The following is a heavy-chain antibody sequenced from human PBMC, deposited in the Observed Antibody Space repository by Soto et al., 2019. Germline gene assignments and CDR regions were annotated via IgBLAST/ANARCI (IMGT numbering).Heavy chain of an antibody. D-gene: IGHD3-10*01. CDR3: ASLQYYGSGSYYYYYGMDV. J-gene: IGHJ6*02. V-gene: IGHV4-39*07. CDR1: GTSISSTNYY. Sequence: SETLSLTCTVSGTSISSTNYYWSWIRQPPGKGLEWIGEINHSGSTNYNPSLKSRVTISVDTSKNQFSLKLSSVTAADTAVYYCASLQYYGSGSYYYYYGMDVWGQGTTVT. CDR2: INHSGST.